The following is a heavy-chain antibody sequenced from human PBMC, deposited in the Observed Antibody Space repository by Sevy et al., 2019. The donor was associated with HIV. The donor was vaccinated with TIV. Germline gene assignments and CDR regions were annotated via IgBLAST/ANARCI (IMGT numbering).Heavy chain of an antibody. V-gene: IGHV3-23*01. CDR1: GFTFSSYA. CDR2: ISGSGGST. CDR3: AKRGVAAAGPSPHGMDV. D-gene: IGHD6-13*01. J-gene: IGHJ6*02. Sequence: RGSLRLSCAASGFTFSSYAMSWVRQAPGKGLEWVSAISGSGGSTYYADSVKGRFTISRDNSKNTLYLQMNSLRAEDTAVYYCAKRGVAAAGPSPHGMDVWGQGTTVTVSS.